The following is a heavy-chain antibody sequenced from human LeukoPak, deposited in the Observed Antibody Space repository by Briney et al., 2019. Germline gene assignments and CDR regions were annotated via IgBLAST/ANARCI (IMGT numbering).Heavy chain of an antibody. D-gene: IGHD4-17*01. CDR1: GYTFTTYG. J-gene: IGHJ6*03. V-gene: IGHV1-18*01. CDR3: ARVDTVNYYYYMDV. CDR2: ISTFNGHT. Sequence: ASVKVSCKASGYTFTTYGISWVRQAPGHGLEWMGWISTFNGHTDYAQSRQDRVTMTTDTATSTVYMELSSLTLDDTAVYYCARVDTVNYYYYMDVWGKGTPVTVSS.